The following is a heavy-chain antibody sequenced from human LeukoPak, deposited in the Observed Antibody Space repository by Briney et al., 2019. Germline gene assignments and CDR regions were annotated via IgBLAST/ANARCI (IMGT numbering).Heavy chain of an antibody. V-gene: IGHV3-23*01. Sequence: GGSVRLFCAASGYTFSSYAMSGVRQAPGKGLEWGSGTSGSGGSTYFAESVKGRFTVSTHNSETPLYLQLNSLRAEDTPVYYCAKGWWKTSLDGFDIWGQGTMVTVSS. CDR2: TSGSGGST. D-gene: IGHD2-15*01. CDR1: GYTFSSYA. J-gene: IGHJ3*02. CDR3: AKGWWKTSLDGFDI.